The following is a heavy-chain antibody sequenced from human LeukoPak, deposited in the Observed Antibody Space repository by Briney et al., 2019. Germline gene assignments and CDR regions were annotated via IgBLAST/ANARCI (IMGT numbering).Heavy chain of an antibody. CDR3: ARHSGPVIPDGLDI. CDR2: VYYTGST. Sequence: PSETLSLTCTVSGDSIHSSVYYWGWVRQPPGKGLGWIGNVYYTGSTFYNPSLESRVTISVDTSKNQFSLKLSSMTAADTAVYFCARHSGPVIPDGLDIWGQGTMVTVSS. D-gene: IGHD4-11*01. J-gene: IGHJ3*02. CDR1: GDSIHSSVYY. V-gene: IGHV4-39*01.